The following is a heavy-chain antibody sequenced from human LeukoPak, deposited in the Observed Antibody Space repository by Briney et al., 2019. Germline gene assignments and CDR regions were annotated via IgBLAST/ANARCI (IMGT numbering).Heavy chain of an antibody. CDR1: GFTFSSYP. Sequence: GGSLRLSCAASGFTFSSYPMSWVRQAPGKGLEWVSAISGSGGDTYYADSVKGRFTISRDNSKNTLYLRMNSLRAEDTAVYYCAKDRDYGGINWFDPWGQGTLVTVSS. D-gene: IGHD4-23*01. V-gene: IGHV3-23*01. J-gene: IGHJ5*02. CDR2: ISGSGGDT. CDR3: AKDRDYGGINWFDP.